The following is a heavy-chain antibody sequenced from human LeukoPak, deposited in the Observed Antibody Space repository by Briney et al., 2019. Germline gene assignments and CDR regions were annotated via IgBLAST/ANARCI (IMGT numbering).Heavy chain of an antibody. CDR2: MNPNSGNT. CDR1: GYTFTSYY. J-gene: IGHJ5*02. V-gene: IGHV1-8*02. CDR3: ARKRLVGARGNWFDP. Sequence: ASVKVSCKASGYTFTSYYMHWVRQATGQGLEWMGWMNPNSGNTGYAQKFQGRVTMTRNTSISTAYMELSSLRSEDTAVYYCARKRLVGARGNWFDPWGQGTLVTVSS. D-gene: IGHD1-26*01.